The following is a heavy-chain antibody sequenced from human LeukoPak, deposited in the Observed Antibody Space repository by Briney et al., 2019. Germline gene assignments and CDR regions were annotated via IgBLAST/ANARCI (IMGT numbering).Heavy chain of an antibody. V-gene: IGHV3-7*03. Sequence: GGSLRLSCAASGFTFSSHWMTWVRQAPGKGLEWVANIKEDGTRKNYMDSVKGRFTISRDNAKNSLYLQMSSLRAEDTAIYYCATAGGSSGSYPFIYWGQGTLVTVSS. CDR3: ATAGGSSGSYPFIY. CDR1: GFTFSSHW. CDR2: IKEDGTRK. D-gene: IGHD6-19*01. J-gene: IGHJ4*02.